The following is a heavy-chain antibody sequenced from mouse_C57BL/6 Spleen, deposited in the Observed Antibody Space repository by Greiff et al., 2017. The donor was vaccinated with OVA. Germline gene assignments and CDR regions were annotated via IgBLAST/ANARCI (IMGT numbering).Heavy chain of an antibody. CDR3: ARRDLAITTGYFDY. J-gene: IGHJ2*01. CDR2: IYPSDSET. Sequence: QVQLKQPGAELVRPGSSVKLSCKASGYTFTSYWMDWVKQRPGQGLEWIGNIYPSDSETIYNQKFKDKATLTVDKSSSTAYMQLSSLTSEDSAVYYGARRDLAITTGYFDYWGQGTTLTVSS. CDR1: GYTFTSYW. D-gene: IGHD1-1*01. V-gene: IGHV1-61*01.